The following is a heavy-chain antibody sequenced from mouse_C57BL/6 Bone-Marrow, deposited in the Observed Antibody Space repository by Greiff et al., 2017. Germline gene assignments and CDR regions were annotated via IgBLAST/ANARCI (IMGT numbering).Heavy chain of an antibody. J-gene: IGHJ4*01. D-gene: IGHD1-1*01. CDR2: IYPGSGNT. V-gene: IGHV1-84*01. CDR1: GYTFTDYY. Sequence: QVQLKESGPELVKPGASVKISCKASGYTFTDYYINWVKQRPGQGLEWIGWIYPGSGNTKYNEKFKGKATLTVDTSSSTAYMQLSSLTSEDSAVYFCARPFYGSSPYYAMDYWGQGTSVTVSS. CDR3: ARPFYGSSPYYAMDY.